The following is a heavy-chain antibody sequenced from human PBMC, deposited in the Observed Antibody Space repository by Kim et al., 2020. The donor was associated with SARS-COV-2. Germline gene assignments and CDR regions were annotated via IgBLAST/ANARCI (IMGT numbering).Heavy chain of an antibody. D-gene: IGHD3-10*02. J-gene: IGHJ3*02. V-gene: IGHV3-21*01. Sequence: DSVKGRFTISRDKAKNSLYLQMNSRRAEDTAVYYCARESPTRMFDAFDIWGQGTMVTVSS. CDR3: ARESPTRMFDAFDI.